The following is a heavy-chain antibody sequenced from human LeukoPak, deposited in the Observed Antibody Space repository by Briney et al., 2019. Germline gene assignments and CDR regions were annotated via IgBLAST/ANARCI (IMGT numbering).Heavy chain of an antibody. CDR2: INPNSGVT. CDR1: GYTFTGYY. CDR3: AKESGGPLDY. J-gene: IGHJ4*02. D-gene: IGHD3-10*01. Sequence: ASVKVSCKASGYTFTGYYMHWVRQAPGQGLEWLGWINPNSGVTNYAQKFQGRVTTTRDTSISTAYMELNRLRSDDTAVYYCAKESGGPLDYWGQGSLVTVSS. V-gene: IGHV1-2*02.